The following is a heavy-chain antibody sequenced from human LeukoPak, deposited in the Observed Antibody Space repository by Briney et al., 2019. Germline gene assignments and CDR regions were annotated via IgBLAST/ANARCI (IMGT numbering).Heavy chain of an antibody. V-gene: IGHV3-21*01. Sequence: GGSLRLSCAASGFTFSSYSMNWVRQAPGKGLEWVSSISSRSSYIYYADSVKGRFTISRDNSKNTLYLQTNSLRAEDTAVYYCARDLGYCSGSTCYVGYFDYWGQGTQVTVSS. J-gene: IGHJ4*02. D-gene: IGHD2-15*01. CDR3: ARDLGYCSGSTCYVGYFDY. CDR1: GFTFSSYS. CDR2: ISSRSSYI.